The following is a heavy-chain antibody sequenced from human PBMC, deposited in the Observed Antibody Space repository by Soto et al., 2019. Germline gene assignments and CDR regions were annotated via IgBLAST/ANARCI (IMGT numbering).Heavy chain of an antibody. CDR1: GGSISSGGYY. V-gene: IGHV4-31*03. D-gene: IGHD3-9*01. J-gene: IGHJ6*02. CDR2: IYYSGST. Sequence: QVQLQESGPGLVKPSQTLSLTCTVSGGSISSGGYYWSWIRQHPGKGLEWIGYIYYSGSTYYNPCLKRRVTIPVDTSKNQLSLKLSSVTAADAAVYYCPSESLTGYNYGQYYYYAMDVWGQGTTVTVSS. CDR3: PSESLTGYNYGQYYYYAMDV.